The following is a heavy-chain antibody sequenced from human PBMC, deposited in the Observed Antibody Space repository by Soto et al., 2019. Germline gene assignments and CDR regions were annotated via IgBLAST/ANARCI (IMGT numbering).Heavy chain of an antibody. CDR3: ARQPRAAFDI. J-gene: IGHJ3*02. Sequence: GEGMTRSGKRFRSRVDTKWLARVPQMPGKGLEWMGIIYPGDSDTRYSPSFQGQVTMSADKSITTAYLHWSSLKASDTAMYSFARQPRAAFDIWG. CDR2: IYPGDSDT. V-gene: IGHV5-51*01. CDR1: RSRVDTKW.